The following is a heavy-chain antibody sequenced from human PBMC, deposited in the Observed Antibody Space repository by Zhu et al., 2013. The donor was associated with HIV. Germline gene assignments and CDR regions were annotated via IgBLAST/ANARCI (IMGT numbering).Heavy chain of an antibody. Sequence: QVQLVQSGAEVKKPGASVKISCKASGYTFSVYYIYWVRQAPGQGLECMGWINPNSGGTKYAQKFQGRVTMTRDTSITTAYMELSSLRSDDTAVYYCARGFDIWGQGTMVTVSS. J-gene: IGHJ3*02. CDR3: ARGFDI. CDR2: INPNSGGT. V-gene: IGHV1-2*02. CDR1: GYTFSVYY.